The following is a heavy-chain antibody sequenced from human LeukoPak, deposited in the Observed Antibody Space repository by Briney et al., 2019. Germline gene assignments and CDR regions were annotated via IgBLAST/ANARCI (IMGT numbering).Heavy chain of an antibody. D-gene: IGHD6-6*01. J-gene: IGHJ3*02. Sequence: GGSLRLSCAASGFTFSNYAMSWVRQAPGKGLEWVSAISGSGGSTYYADSVKGRFTISRDNSKNTLYLQMNSLRAEDTAVYYCAKDHPTSIAARIMNLDAFDIWGQGTMVTVSS. CDR1: GFTFSNYA. V-gene: IGHV3-23*01. CDR3: AKDHPTSIAARIMNLDAFDI. CDR2: ISGSGGST.